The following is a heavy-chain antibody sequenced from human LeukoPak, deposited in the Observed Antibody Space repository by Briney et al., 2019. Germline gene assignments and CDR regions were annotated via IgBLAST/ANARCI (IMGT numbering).Heavy chain of an antibody. CDR2: ISGSGGST. CDR3: AKDGGLWISAHWGDS. Sequence: GGSLRLSCAASGFTFSSYAMSWVRQAPGKGLEWVSAISGSGGSTYYADSVKGRFTVSRDDSKNTLYLQMNSLRAEDTAVYYCAKDGGLWISAHWGDSWGRGTLVTVSS. V-gene: IGHV3-23*01. CDR1: GFTFSSYA. D-gene: IGHD2-2*03. J-gene: IGHJ4*02.